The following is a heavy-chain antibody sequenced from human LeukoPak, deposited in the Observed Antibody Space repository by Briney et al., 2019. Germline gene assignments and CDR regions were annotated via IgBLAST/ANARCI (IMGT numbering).Heavy chain of an antibody. CDR3: ARGKRVWFGELMTSFSYFCIDV. CDR1: GGSFSDYL. D-gene: IGHD3-10*01. V-gene: IGHV4-34*01. J-gene: IGHJ6*03. Sequence: PSETLSLTCAVNGGSFSDYLWTWIRQSPGKGLEWIGEINQGGRTNFNPSLKSRVTISADRSKYHFSLTLRSVTAADTAVYYCARGKRVWFGELMTSFSYFCIDVWGRGTTVIVSS. CDR2: INQGGRT.